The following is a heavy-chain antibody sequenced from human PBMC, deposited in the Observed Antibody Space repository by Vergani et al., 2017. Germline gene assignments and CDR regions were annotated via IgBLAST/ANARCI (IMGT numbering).Heavy chain of an antibody. D-gene: IGHD3-9*01. CDR3: ARLAYDDILTGYLNWYFDL. V-gene: IGHV4-61*01. CDR1: GGSVSSGSYY. Sequence: QVQLPESGPGLVKPSETLSLTCTVSGGSVSSGSYYWSWIRQPPGKGLEWIGYIYYSGSTNYNPSLKSRVTISVDTSKNQFSLKLSSVTAADTAVYYCARLAYDDILTGYLNWYFDLWGRGTLVTVSS. CDR2: IYYSGST. J-gene: IGHJ2*01.